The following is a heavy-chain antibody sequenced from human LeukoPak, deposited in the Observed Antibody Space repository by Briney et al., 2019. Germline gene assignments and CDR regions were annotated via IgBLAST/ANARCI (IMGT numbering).Heavy chain of an antibody. CDR1: VSGFTFSSHS. CDR2: ISGTGVRT. CDR3: AKGARPDYYETSGHFDH. Sequence: PGGSLRLSCAVSVSGFTFSSHSMIWVRPAPGKGLEWVSAISGTGVRTYYADSVKGRFSISRDNYKNTLYLQMNSLRAEDTAVYYCAKGARPDYYETSGHFDHWGQGTLVTVSS. V-gene: IGHV3-23*01. J-gene: IGHJ4*02. D-gene: IGHD3-22*01.